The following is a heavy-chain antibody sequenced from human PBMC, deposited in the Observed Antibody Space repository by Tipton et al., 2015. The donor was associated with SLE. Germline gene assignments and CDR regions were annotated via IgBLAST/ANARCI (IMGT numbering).Heavy chain of an antibody. CDR2: IYHSGST. Sequence: TLSLTCTVSGYSISSGYYWGWIRQPPGKGLEWIGSIYHSGSTYYNPSLKSRVTISVDTSKNQFSLKLSSVTAADTAVYYCARGLSNQLVDYWGQGTLVTVSS. CDR1: GYSISSGYY. V-gene: IGHV4-38-2*02. CDR3: ARGLSNQLVDY. D-gene: IGHD2-2*01. J-gene: IGHJ4*02.